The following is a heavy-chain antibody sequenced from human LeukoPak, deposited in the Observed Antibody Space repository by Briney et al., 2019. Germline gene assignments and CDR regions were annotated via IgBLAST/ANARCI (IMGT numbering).Heavy chain of an antibody. Sequence: SETLSLTCSVSGASISSHYWSWIRQPPGKGLEWIGYIRYSGSTNCNPSLKSRVTISLDTSKNQFSLELSSVTAADTAVYYCATNSGWRFDYWGQGTLVTVSS. V-gene: IGHV4-59*11. CDR2: IRYSGST. J-gene: IGHJ4*02. CDR3: ATNSGWRFDY. CDR1: GASISSHY. D-gene: IGHD6-19*01.